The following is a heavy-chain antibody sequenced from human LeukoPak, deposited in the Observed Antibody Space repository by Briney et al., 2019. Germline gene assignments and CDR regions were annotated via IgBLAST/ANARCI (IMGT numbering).Heavy chain of an antibody. CDR3: AKDASYGDLREEYYFDY. J-gene: IGHJ4*02. Sequence: QTGGSLRLSCAASGFTFDYNAMHWVRQAPGKGLEWVSLISGDGGTTYYADSVKGRFTISRDNSKNTLYLQMNSLRAEDTAVYYCAKDASYGDLREEYYFDYWGQGTLVTVSS. D-gene: IGHD4-17*01. V-gene: IGHV3-43*02. CDR2: ISGDGGTT. CDR1: GFTFDYNA.